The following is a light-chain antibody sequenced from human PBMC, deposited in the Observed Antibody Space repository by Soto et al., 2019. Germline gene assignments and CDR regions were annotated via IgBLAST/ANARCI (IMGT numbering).Light chain of an antibody. CDR1: QSVTSPF. V-gene: IGKV3-20*01. CDR2: STS. J-gene: IGKJ1*01. CDR3: QQYSSSPAT. Sequence: EIVLTQSPGTLSLSPGERATLSCRASQSVTSPFLAWYQQKPGQPPRLLIYSTSGRATGIPDRFSGSGSGTDFTLTISSLEPEDSAVYYCQQYSSSPATFGQGTKVEI.